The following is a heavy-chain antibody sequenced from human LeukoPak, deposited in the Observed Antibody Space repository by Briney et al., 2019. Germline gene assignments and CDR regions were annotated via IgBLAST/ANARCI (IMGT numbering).Heavy chain of an antibody. D-gene: IGHD6-19*01. J-gene: IGHJ4*02. CDR2: ISNNGGYT. V-gene: IGHV3-23*01. CDR1: GFTFSSYG. CDR3: ARDDAVDGGYLDY. Sequence: PGGSLRLSCAASGFTFSSYGMHWVRQAPGKGLEWVSAISNNGGYTYYADSVQGRFTISRDNSKNTLYLQMNSLRAEDTAVYYCARDDAVDGGYLDYWGQGALVTVSS.